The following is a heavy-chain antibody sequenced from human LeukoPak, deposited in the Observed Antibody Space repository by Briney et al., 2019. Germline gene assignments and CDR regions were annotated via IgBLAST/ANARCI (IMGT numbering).Heavy chain of an antibody. CDR2: IYYSGST. V-gene: IGHV4-59*08. CDR1: GGSISSYY. Sequence: SETLSLTCTVSGGSISSYYWSWIRQPPGKGLEWIGYIYYSGSTNYNPSLKSRVTISVDTSKNQFSLKLSSVTAADTAVYYCARAHIMYSSGCYPSYFDYWGQGTLVTVSS. CDR3: ARAHIMYSSGCYPSYFDY. J-gene: IGHJ4*02. D-gene: IGHD6-19*01.